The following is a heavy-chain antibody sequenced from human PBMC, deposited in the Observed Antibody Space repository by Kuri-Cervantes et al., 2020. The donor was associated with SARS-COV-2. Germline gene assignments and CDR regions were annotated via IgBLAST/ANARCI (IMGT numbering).Heavy chain of an antibody. D-gene: IGHD6-6*01. CDR3: ARASSSRWFDP. V-gene: IGHV4-34*01. Sequence: ESLKISCAVYGGSFSDYYWSWVRQPPGKGLEWIGEINHSGNTNYDPSLKSRVTISVDTSKNQFSLKLSSVTAADTAVYYCARASSSRWFDPWGQGTLVTVSS. J-gene: IGHJ5*02. CDR2: INHSGNT. CDR1: GGSFSDYY.